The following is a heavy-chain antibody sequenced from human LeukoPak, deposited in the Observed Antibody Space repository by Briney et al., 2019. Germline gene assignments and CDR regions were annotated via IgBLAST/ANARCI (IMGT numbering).Heavy chain of an antibody. V-gene: IGHV1-46*01. CDR1: GYTFTSYY. CDR3: AREEARGAVAGSIDY. CDR2: INPSGGST. Sequence: ASVKASCKASGYTFTSYYMHWVRQAPGQGLEWMGIINPSGGSTSYAQKFQGRVTMTRDMSTSTVYMELSSLRSEDTAVYYCAREEARGAVAGSIDYWGQGTLVTVSS. J-gene: IGHJ4*02. D-gene: IGHD6-19*01.